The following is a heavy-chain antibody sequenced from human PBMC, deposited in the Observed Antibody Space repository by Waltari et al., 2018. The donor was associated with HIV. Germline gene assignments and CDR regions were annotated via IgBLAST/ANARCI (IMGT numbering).Heavy chain of an antibody. Sequence: EVQLVESGGGLVQPGGSLRLSCAAPGFTFSTYGLTWVRQGPGPGLEWVANIRHDGGEKYFVDSVKGRFTISRDNAKDSLYLQMNSLRAEDTAVYYCARPAYCNGGSCGIYGMDVWGQGTTVTVSS. V-gene: IGHV3-7*01. CDR3: ARPAYCNGGSCGIYGMDV. CDR2: IRHDGGEK. CDR1: GFTFSTYG. J-gene: IGHJ6*02. D-gene: IGHD2-15*01.